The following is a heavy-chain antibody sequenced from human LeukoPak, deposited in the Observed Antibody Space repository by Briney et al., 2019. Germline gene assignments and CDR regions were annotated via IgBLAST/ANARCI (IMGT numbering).Heavy chain of an antibody. Sequence: SSETLSLTCSVSGGSISSFYWSWIRQPAGKGLEWIGRIYTPGRTSYSPSLNSLVTMSEDTNKNQFSLKLRSVTAADTAVYYCARTPCSGGSCSGGDAFDIWGQGALVTVSS. CDR1: GGSISSFY. J-gene: IGHJ3*02. V-gene: IGHV4-4*07. D-gene: IGHD2-15*01. CDR3: ARTPCSGGSCSGGDAFDI. CDR2: IYTPGRT.